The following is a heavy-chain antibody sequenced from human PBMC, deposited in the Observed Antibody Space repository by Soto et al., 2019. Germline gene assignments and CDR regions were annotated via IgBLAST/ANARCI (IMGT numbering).Heavy chain of an antibody. J-gene: IGHJ6*02. D-gene: IGHD5-12*01. V-gene: IGHV3-74*01. CDR1: GFTFSSYW. CDR3: ARSGATSKRGYYYYGMDV. CDR2: INSDGSST. Sequence: GGSLRLSCAASGFTFSSYWMHWVRQAPGKGLVWVSRINSDGSSTSYADSVKGRFTISRDSAKNTLYLQMNSLRAEDTAVYYCARSGATSKRGYYYYGMDVWGQGTTVTVSS.